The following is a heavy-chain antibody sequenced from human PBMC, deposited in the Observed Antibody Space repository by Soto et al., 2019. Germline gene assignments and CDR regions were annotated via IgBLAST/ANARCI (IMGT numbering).Heavy chain of an antibody. J-gene: IGHJ5*02. CDR1: GYTFTGYG. Sequence: GXSGKVSCKASGYTFTGYGISWVRQAPGQGLEWMGWISAYNGNTNYAQKLQGRVTMTTDTSTSTAYMELRSLRSDGTAVYYCARRYSSSWYDWFDPWGQGTLVTVSS. CDR2: ISAYNGNT. D-gene: IGHD6-13*01. CDR3: ARRYSSSWYDWFDP. V-gene: IGHV1-18*04.